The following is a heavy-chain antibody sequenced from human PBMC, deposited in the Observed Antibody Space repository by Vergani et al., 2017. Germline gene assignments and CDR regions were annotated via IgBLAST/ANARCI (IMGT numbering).Heavy chain of an antibody. J-gene: IGHJ4*02. D-gene: IGHD6-6*01. CDR2: INPNSGGT. CDR3: ARSHGMYGSSFDY. CDR1: GYTFSGYY. V-gene: IGHV1-2*04. Sequence: QVQLVQSGAEVKKPGASVKVSCKASGYTFSGYYMHWVRQAPGQGLEWMGWINPNSGGTNYAQKFQGWVTTTRDTSISTAYMELSRLRSDDTAVYFCARSHGMYGSSFDYWGQGTLVTVSS.